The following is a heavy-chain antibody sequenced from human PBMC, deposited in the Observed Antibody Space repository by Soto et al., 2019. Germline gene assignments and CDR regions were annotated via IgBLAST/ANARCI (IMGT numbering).Heavy chain of an antibody. CDR3: VRDLPDSSGWYQPVDY. J-gene: IGHJ4*02. D-gene: IGHD6-19*01. CDR1: GFTFSSYS. CDR2: ISSSSSYI. Sequence: EVQLVESGGGLVKPGGSLRLSCAASGFTFSSYSMNWVRQAPGKGLEWVSSISSSSSYIYYADSVKGRFTISRDNAKNSLYLQMNSLRAEDTAVYYCVRDLPDSSGWYQPVDYWGQGTLVTVSS. V-gene: IGHV3-21*01.